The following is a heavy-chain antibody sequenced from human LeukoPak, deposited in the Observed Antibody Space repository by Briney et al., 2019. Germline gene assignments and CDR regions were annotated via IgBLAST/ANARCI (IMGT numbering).Heavy chain of an antibody. D-gene: IGHD6-13*01. Sequence: GASVKVSCKASGYTFTSYDINWVRQATGQGLEWMGWMNPNSGNTGYAQKFQGRVTMTRNTSISTAYMELSSLRSEDTAMYYCARGQQLVPGFDYWGQGTLVTVSS. CDR3: ARGQQLVPGFDY. CDR2: MNPNSGNT. CDR1: GYTFTSYD. V-gene: IGHV1-8*01. J-gene: IGHJ4*02.